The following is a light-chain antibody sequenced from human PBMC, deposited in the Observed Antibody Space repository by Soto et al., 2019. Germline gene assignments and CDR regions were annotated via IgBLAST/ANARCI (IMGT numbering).Light chain of an antibody. CDR3: QHYNSYSEA. V-gene: IGKV1-5*03. Sequence: DIQMTQSPSTLSGSVGDRITITCRASQAICSWLAWYQQKTGKAPKLPIYKASTLKSGVPSRFSGSGSGTEFTLTISSLQPDDFATYYCQHYNSYSEAFGQGTKVELK. J-gene: IGKJ1*01. CDR1: QAICSW. CDR2: KAS.